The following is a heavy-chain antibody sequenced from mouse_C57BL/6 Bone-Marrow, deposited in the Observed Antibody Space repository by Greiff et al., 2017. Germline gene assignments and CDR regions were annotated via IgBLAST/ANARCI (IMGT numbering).Heavy chain of an antibody. V-gene: IGHV1-54*01. CDR2: INPGSGGT. J-gene: IGHJ3*01. Sequence: QVQLKQSGAELVRPGTSVKVSCKASGYAFTNYLIEWVKQRPGQGLEWIGVINPGSGGTTYNEKFKGKATITADKSSSTTYVQLSSMTSEDSAVYFCSRGYSGFFAYWGQGTLVTVSA. CDR3: SRGYSGFFAY. D-gene: IGHD2-3*01. CDR1: GYAFTNYL.